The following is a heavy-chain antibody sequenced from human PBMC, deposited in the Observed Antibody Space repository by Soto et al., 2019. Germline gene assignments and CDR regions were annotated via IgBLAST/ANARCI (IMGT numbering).Heavy chain of an antibody. CDR1: GFTVSSNY. CDR3: AREDYYDSSGYWGGMDV. V-gene: IGHV3-53*01. D-gene: IGHD3-22*01. J-gene: IGHJ6*02. CDR2: IYSGGST. Sequence: HPGGSLRLSCAASGFTVSSNYMSWVRQAPGKGLEWVSVIYSGGSTYYADSVKGRFTISRDNSKNTLYLQMNSLRAEDTAVYYCAREDYYDSSGYWGGMDVWGQGTTVTVSS.